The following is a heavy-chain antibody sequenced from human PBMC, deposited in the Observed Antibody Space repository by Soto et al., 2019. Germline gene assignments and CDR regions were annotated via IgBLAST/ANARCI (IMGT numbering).Heavy chain of an antibody. Sequence: GGSLRLSCAASGFTFSNYWMHWVRQAPGKGLVWVSHINFDGSGTTYADSVKGRFTISRDNAKNSLYLQMNNLRAEDTAVYYCARGGDPDYWGQGTLVTVSS. V-gene: IGHV3-74*01. J-gene: IGHJ4*02. D-gene: IGHD2-21*02. CDR3: ARGGDPDY. CDR1: GFTFSNYW. CDR2: INFDGSGT.